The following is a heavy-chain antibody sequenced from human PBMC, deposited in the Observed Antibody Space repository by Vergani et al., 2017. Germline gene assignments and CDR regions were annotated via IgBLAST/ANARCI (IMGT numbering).Heavy chain of an antibody. V-gene: IGHV4-61*02. CDR1: GASINNDFYY. CDR3: AGDNKQLRPRAFDL. Sequence: QVQLQESGPGLVKPSQTLSLTCTVSGASINNDFYYWHWIRQPAGKGLEWIGRIYVSGITDYNSSLQSRVSMSVDTSKNQFSLTLTSVTAADTAVYYCAGDNKQLRPRAFDLWGQGILVTVSS. CDR2: IYVSGIT. D-gene: IGHD3-9*01. J-gene: IGHJ4*02.